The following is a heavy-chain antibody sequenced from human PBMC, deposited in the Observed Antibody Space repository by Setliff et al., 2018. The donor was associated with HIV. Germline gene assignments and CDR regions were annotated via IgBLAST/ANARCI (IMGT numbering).Heavy chain of an antibody. D-gene: IGHD1-26*01. CDR3: ARIRAGALLNAFDV. V-gene: IGHV1-18*01. CDR1: GYTFINYG. Sequence: GASVKVSCKASGYTFINYGISWVRQAPGQGLEWMGWISAYNGNTNYAQKFQGRVTMTTDASTSTAYMELGSLTSDDTAMYYCARIRAGALLNAFDVWGQGTMVTVSS. J-gene: IGHJ3*01. CDR2: ISAYNGNT.